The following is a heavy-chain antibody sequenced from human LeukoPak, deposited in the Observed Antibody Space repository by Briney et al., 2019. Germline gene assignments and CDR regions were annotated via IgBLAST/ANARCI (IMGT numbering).Heavy chain of an antibody. CDR1: GYTFTNYW. D-gene: IGHD3-10*01. Sequence: GEFLKTSCTGSGYTFTNYWIGWVRQMPGKGLGWMGIIYPADSDTKYRPSFQGQVTVSADKSITTAYLQWSSLEASDTAIYYCARGNYASGNYYNVAFDYWGQGTLVTVSS. CDR3: ARGNYASGNYYNVAFDY. CDR2: IYPADSDT. J-gene: IGHJ4*02. V-gene: IGHV5-51*01.